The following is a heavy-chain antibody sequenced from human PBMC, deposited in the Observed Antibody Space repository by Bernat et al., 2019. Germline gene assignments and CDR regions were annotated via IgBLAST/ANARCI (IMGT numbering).Heavy chain of an antibody. CDR2: IYWDDDK. CDR3: AQGGGMIDP. J-gene: IGHJ5*02. D-gene: IGHD3-16*01. Sequence: QITLKESGPTLVKPTQTLTLTCTFSGFSLSTSGVGVGWIRQPPGKALEWLALIYWDDDKRYSPSLKSRLTITKDTSKNRVVLTMTNMDLVDPATYYGAQGGGMIDPWGQGTLVTVSS. V-gene: IGHV2-5*02. CDR1: GFSLSTSGVG.